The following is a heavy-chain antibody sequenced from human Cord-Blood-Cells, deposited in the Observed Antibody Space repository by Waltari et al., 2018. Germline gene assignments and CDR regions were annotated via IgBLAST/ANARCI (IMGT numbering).Heavy chain of an antibody. V-gene: IGHV4-39*01. CDR2: IYYSGST. CDR3: ARHSGIVGATFDY. CDR1: GGSISSSSYY. D-gene: IGHD1-26*01. J-gene: IGHJ4*02. Sequence: QLQLQESGPGLVKPSETLSITCTVSGGSISSSSYYWGWIRQPPGKGLEWIGSIYYSGSTYYNPSLNSRVTISVDTSKNQFSLKLSSVTAADTAVYYCARHSGIVGATFDYWGQGTLVTVSS.